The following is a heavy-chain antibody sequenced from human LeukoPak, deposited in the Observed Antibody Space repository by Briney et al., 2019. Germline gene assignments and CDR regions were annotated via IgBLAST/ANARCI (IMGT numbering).Heavy chain of an antibody. Sequence: SETLSLTCTVSGGSISSSSYYWGWIRQPPGKGLEWSGSIYYSGSTYYNPSLKSRCTISVDTSKNQFSLKLSSVTAEDTAVYYCARRRMMVRGVIIFGEYQNWFDPWGQGTLVTVSS. CDR1: GGSISSSSYY. CDR3: ARRRMMVRGVIIFGEYQNWFDP. V-gene: IGHV4-39*01. J-gene: IGHJ5*02. D-gene: IGHD3-10*01. CDR2: IYYSGST.